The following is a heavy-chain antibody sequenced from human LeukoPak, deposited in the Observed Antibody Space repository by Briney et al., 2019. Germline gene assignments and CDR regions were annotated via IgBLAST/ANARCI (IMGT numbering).Heavy chain of an antibody. CDR1: GFTFSNYA. CDR3: ADSYGDLGY. CDR2: ISGSGGGT. J-gene: IGHJ4*02. D-gene: IGHD4-17*01. Sequence: GGSLRLSCAASGFTFSNYAMTWVRQAPGKGLEWVSAISGSGGGTFYADSVKGRFTISRDNSKNTLYLQMNSLRAGDTAVYYCADSYGDLGYWGQGTLVTVSS. V-gene: IGHV3-23*01.